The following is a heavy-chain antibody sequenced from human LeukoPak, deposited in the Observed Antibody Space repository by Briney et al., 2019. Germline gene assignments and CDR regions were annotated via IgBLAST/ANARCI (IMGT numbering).Heavy chain of an antibody. Sequence: ASVKVSCKASGYTFTGYYMNWVRQAPGQGREWMGWINPNSGRTNYAQNFQGRVTMTRDPSISTAYMELNSLTSNDTAVYYCARTREYSSSWYFPPFDPWGQGTLVTVSS. V-gene: IGHV1-2*02. CDR2: INPNSGRT. CDR1: GYTFTGYY. J-gene: IGHJ5*02. CDR3: ARTREYSSSWYFPPFDP. D-gene: IGHD6-13*01.